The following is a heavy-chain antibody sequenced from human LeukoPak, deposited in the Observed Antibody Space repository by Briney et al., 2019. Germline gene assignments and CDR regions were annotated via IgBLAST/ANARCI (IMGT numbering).Heavy chain of an antibody. Sequence: GASVKVSCKASGGTFSSYAISWVRQAPGQGLEWMGGIIPIFGTANYAQKFQGRVTITAAEPTSTGQLELSRLRAEDTAVYCCARDQRGVMITFGGHWFDPWGQGTLVTVSS. CDR2: IIPIFGTA. V-gene: IGHV1-69*13. CDR1: GGTFSSYA. CDR3: ARDQRGVMITFGGHWFDP. D-gene: IGHD3-16*01. J-gene: IGHJ5*02.